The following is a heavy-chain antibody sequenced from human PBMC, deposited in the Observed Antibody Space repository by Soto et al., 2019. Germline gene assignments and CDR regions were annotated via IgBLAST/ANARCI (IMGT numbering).Heavy chain of an antibody. V-gene: IGHV1-69*01. CDR3: ARDALKVTMVRAVIRGWYDP. CDR2: IIPIFGTA. Sequence: QVQLVQSGAEVKKPGSSVKDSCKASGGTFSSYAISWVRQAPGQGLEWMGGIIPIFGTANYAQKFQGRVTITADESTSTAYMELSSLRSEDTAVYYCARDALKVTMVRAVIRGWYDPWRQGTLFTVSS. D-gene: IGHD3-10*01. CDR1: GGTFSSYA. J-gene: IGHJ5*02.